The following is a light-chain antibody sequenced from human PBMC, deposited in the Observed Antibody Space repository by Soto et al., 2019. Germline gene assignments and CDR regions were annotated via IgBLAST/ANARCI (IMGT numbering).Light chain of an antibody. J-gene: IGKJ1*01. CDR2: GAS. CDR3: QQYYSIPRT. V-gene: IGKV3-20*01. CDR1: QSVSSSY. Sequence: EIVLTQSPGTLSLSPGERATLSCRASQSVSSSYLAWYQQKPGQAPRLLIYGASSRATGIPDRFSGSGSGTDFTLTINRLEPEDFAVYYCQQYYSIPRTFGQGTKVDIK.